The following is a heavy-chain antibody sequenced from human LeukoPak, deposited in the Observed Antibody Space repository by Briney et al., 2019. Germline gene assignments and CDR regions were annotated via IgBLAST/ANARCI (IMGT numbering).Heavy chain of an antibody. V-gene: IGHV1-3*01. Sequence: ASVKVSCKASGYTFTSCAVHWVRQAPGQRLEWMGWINAGNGNTKYSQKFQGRVTITRDTSASTAYMELSSLRSEDTAVYYCAREPINGYSYGVWGQGTLVTVSS. D-gene: IGHD5-18*01. CDR3: AREPINGYSYGV. CDR2: INAGNGNT. J-gene: IGHJ4*02. CDR1: GYTFTSCA.